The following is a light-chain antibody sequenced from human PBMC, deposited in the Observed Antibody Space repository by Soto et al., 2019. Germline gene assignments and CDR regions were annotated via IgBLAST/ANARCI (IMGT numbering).Light chain of an antibody. Sequence: AIQMTQSPSSLSASVGDRVTITCRASQGIGNDLGWYQQKPGKAPKLLIYAASNLQSDVPSRFSGSGSGTDFTLTISGLQPDDFATYYCLQDSNYPLTFGGGTKVEIK. V-gene: IGKV1-6*01. J-gene: IGKJ4*01. CDR2: AAS. CDR3: LQDSNYPLT. CDR1: QGIGND.